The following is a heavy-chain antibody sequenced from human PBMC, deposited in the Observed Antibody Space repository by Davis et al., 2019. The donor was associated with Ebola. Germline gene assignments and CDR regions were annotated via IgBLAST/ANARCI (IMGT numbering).Heavy chain of an antibody. Sequence: PSETLSLTCAVYGAFFCGYYWSWTRQPPGKGLEWIGEINHSGSTNYNPSLKIRVTISVDTSKNQFSLKLSSVTAADTAVYYCAIGGGLLLPVPNWFDPWSQGTLVTVSS. CDR3: AIGGGLLLPVPNWFDP. CDR2: INHSGST. D-gene: IGHD3-22*01. V-gene: IGHV4-34*01. CDR1: GAFFCGYY. J-gene: IGHJ5*02.